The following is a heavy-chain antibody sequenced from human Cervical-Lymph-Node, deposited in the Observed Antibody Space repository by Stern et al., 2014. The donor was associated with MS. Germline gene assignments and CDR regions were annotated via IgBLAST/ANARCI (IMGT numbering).Heavy chain of an antibody. J-gene: IGHJ4*02. Sequence: QVQLQESGPGLVKPSETLSLTCTVSGGSVSSDAYYWSWIRQPPGKGLEWIGYIYHSGSSSYNPSLKSRVTMSVDTSKNQFSLRLTSVTAADTAVYYCGKQVREWGRGTLVTVSS. CDR1: GGSVSSDAYY. CDR3: GKQVRE. CDR2: IYHSGSS. V-gene: IGHV4-61*08.